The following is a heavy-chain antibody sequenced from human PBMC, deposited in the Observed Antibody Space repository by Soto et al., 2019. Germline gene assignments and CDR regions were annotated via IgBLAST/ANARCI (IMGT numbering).Heavy chain of an antibody. J-gene: IGHJ6*02. CDR3: ARGGLQHALDV. D-gene: IGHD6-13*01. CDR1: GFTFSNYW. V-gene: IGHV3-74*03. CDR2: VNNDGTGT. Sequence: EVQLVESGGGLVQPGGSLRLSCAASGFTFSNYWMYWVRQAPGKGLVWVSRVNNDGTGTTHADSVKGRCTISRDNAENTLYLRMNSLGAEDTAVYYCARGGLQHALDVWGQGSTVTVSS.